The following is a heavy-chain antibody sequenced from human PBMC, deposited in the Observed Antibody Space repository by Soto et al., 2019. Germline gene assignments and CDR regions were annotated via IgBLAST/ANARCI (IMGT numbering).Heavy chain of an antibody. V-gene: IGHV2-26*02. CDR3: SLISQADYYYYYYMDV. CDR1: GFSLSNARMG. CDR2: IFSNDEK. J-gene: IGHJ6*03. Sequence: QVTLKESGPVLVKPTETLTLTCTVSGFSLSNARMGVSWIRQPPGTALEWLAHIFSNDEKSYSTSLKSRLTISKDTFKSQVVLTMTNIDPVDTATYYCSLISQADYYYYYYMDVWGKGTTVTVSS. D-gene: IGHD6-19*01.